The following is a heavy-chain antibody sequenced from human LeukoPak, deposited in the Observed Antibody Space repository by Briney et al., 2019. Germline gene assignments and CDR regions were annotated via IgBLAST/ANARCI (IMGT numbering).Heavy chain of an antibody. V-gene: IGHV3-30-3*01. Sequence: GGSLRLSCAASGFSFSDYAMHWVRQAPGKGLEWVSFISSEGSNKYYADSVSGRFTITRDNSKNTVYLQMNSLRAEDTTVYFCAREKTYYFDYWGQGTPVTVSS. CDR2: ISSEGSNK. CDR3: AREKTYYFDY. CDR1: GFSFSDYA. J-gene: IGHJ4*02.